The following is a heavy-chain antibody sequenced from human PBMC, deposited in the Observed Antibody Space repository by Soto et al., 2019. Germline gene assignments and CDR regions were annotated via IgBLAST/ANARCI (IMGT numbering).Heavy chain of an antibody. D-gene: IGHD3-10*01. CDR3: ARDAPLVRGVIISTLFDP. Sequence: QVQLVESGGGVVQPGRSLRLSCAASGFTFSSYGMHWVRQAPGKGLEWVAVISYDGSNTYYADSVKGRFTISRDNSKNTLYLQMNSLRAEDTSVYYCARDAPLVRGVIISTLFDPWGQGTLVTVSS. V-gene: IGHV3-30*19. CDR2: ISYDGSNT. J-gene: IGHJ5*02. CDR1: GFTFSSYG.